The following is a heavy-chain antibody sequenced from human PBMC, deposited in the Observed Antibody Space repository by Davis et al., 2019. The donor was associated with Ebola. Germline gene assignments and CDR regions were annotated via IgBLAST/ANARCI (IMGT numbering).Heavy chain of an antibody. CDR2: LYTDDNT. D-gene: IGHD5-12*01. CDR3: ARYNSAYERADLDY. CDR1: GFTFSSYA. Sequence: GESLKISCAASGFTFSSYAMSWVRQAPGKGLEWVSVLYTDDNTYYADSVKGRFTISRDNAKNMLYLQMDSLRVEDTAVYYCARYNSAYERADLDYWGQGTLVTVSS. J-gene: IGHJ4*02. V-gene: IGHV3-66*01.